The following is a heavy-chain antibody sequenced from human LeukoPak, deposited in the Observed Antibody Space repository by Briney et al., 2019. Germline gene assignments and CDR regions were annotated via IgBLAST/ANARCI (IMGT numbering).Heavy chain of an antibody. J-gene: IGHJ6*02. D-gene: IGHD2-15*01. CDR3: AREWIGHCSGSKCYGGLDV. CDR1: GFTFSSYW. V-gene: IGHV3-74*01. Sequence: PGRSLGLSCAASGFTFSSYWMHWVRQAPGKGLVWVSRIHSDGTTTVYADSVKGRFTISRDNAKNTLYLQMNSLRAEDTAVYYCAREWIGHCSGSKCYGGLDVWGQGTTVTVSS. CDR2: IHSDGTTT.